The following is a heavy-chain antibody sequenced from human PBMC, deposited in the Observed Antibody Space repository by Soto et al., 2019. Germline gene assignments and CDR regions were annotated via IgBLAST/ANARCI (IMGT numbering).Heavy chain of an antibody. J-gene: IGHJ3*02. V-gene: IGHV4-59*01. Sequence: SETLSLTCTVSGGSISSYYWSWIRQPPGKGLEWIGYIYYSGSTNYNTSLKSLVTISVDTSKNQFSLKLSSVTAADTDVYYCAISRAVVVVAATPVDAFDIWGQGTMVTVSS. CDR3: AISRAVVVVAATPVDAFDI. CDR1: GGSISSYY. D-gene: IGHD2-15*01. CDR2: IYYSGST.